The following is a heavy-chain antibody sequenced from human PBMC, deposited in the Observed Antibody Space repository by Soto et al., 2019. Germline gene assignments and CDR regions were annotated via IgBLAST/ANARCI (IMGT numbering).Heavy chain of an antibody. CDR3: ARVIGAGAFRDAFDI. CDR2: IYYSGST. CDR1: GGSISSYY. Sequence: PSETLSLTCTVSGGSISSYYWSWIRQPPGKGLEWIGYIYYSGSTNYNPSLKSRVTISVDTSKNQFSLKLSSVTAADTAVYYCARVIGAGAFRDAFDIWGQGTMVTVSS. D-gene: IGHD5-12*01. V-gene: IGHV4-59*01. J-gene: IGHJ3*02.